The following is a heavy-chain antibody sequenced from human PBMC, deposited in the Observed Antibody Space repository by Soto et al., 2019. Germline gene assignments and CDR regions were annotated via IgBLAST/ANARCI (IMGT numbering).Heavy chain of an antibody. D-gene: IGHD6-6*01. CDR2: INPSGGST. CDR3: ARAPRVAARPDAPTKTQYYYMDV. J-gene: IGHJ6*03. V-gene: IGHV1-46*03. Sequence: ASVKVSCKASGYTFTSYYMHWVRQAPGQGLEWMGIINPSGGSTSYAQKFQGRVTMTRDTSTSTVYMELSSLRSEDTAVYYCARAPRVAARPDAPTKTQYYYMDVWGKGTTVTVSS. CDR1: GYTFTSYY.